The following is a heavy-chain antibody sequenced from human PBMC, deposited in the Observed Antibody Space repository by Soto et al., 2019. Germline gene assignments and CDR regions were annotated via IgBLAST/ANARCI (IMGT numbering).Heavy chain of an antibody. CDR3: AHRGYMYGNWDHGYFDY. J-gene: IGHJ4*02. V-gene: IGHV2-5*02. CDR2: IYWDDDK. CDR1: GFSLSTSGVG. D-gene: IGHD7-27*01. Sequence: SGPTLVNPTQTLTLTCTFSGFSLSTSGVGVGWIRQTPGKALEYLAVIYWDDDKRYSPSLKSRLTITKDTSKNQVVLTMAYMDPVDTATYFCAHRGYMYGNWDHGYFDYWGQGTLVTVSS.